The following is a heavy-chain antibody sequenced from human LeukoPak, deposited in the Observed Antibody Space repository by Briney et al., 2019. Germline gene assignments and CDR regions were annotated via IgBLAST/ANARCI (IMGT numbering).Heavy chain of an antibody. CDR3: ARDQTSGYNWFDP. Sequence: ASVKVSCKASGYTFTGYYMHWVRQAPAQGLEWMGWINPNSGDTNYAQKFQGRGTMTRDTSISTAYMELGRLTSDDTAMYYCARDQTSGYNWFDPWGQGTLVTVSS. D-gene: IGHD3-22*01. CDR2: INPNSGDT. V-gene: IGHV1-2*02. CDR1: GYTFTGYY. J-gene: IGHJ5*02.